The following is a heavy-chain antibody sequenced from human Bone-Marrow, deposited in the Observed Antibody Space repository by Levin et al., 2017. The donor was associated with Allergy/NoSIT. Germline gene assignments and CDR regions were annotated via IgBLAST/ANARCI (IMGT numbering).Heavy chain of an antibody. Sequence: LSLTCAASGFAVSTNYMTWVRQAPGKGLEWVSVIYSGGSSHYADSVKDRFTISRDSSKNTLYLQMNSLRAEDTAVYYCARGRALFSWGQGTLVTVSS. J-gene: IGHJ5*02. CDR3: ARGRALFS. CDR1: GFAVSTNY. CDR2: IYSGGSS. D-gene: IGHD3-10*02. V-gene: IGHV3-53*01.